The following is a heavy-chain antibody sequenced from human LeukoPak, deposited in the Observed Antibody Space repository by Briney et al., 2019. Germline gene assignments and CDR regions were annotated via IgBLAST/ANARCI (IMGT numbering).Heavy chain of an antibody. J-gene: IGHJ4*02. CDR3: TTDYAPGY. CDR1: GFTFSSYG. CDR2: IKSKTDGGTT. Sequence: PGRSLRLSCAASGFTFSSYGMHWVRQAPGTGLEWVGRIKSKTDGGTTDYEAPVKGRVTISRDDSKNTLYLQMNSLKTEDTAVYYCTTDYAPGYWGQGTLVTVSS. D-gene: IGHD4-17*01. V-gene: IGHV3-15*01.